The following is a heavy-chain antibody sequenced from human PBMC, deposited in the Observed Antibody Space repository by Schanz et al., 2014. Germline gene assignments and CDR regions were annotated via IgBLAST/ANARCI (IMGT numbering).Heavy chain of an antibody. CDR2: ISRDGTTS. V-gene: IGHV3-11*01. Sequence: QVHLVESGGGVVQPGRSLRLSCAASGFIFNDYYMNWLRQAPGKGLEWLSYISRDGTTSYYADSVKDRFTISRHTSKNTLYLQMNSLKPEDTAVYYCARPDARSRAFGVWGQGTLVTVSS. CDR1: GFIFNDYY. J-gene: IGHJ3*01. CDR3: ARPDARSRAFGV. D-gene: IGHD2-8*01.